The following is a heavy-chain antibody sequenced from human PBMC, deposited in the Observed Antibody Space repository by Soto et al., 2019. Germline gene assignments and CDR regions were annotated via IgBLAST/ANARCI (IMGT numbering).Heavy chain of an antibody. D-gene: IGHD2-21*01. V-gene: IGHV4-39*01. CDR3: ARRLWQQFYFDY. CDR1: GGSISSSSYY. CDR2: IYYSGST. Sequence: QLQLQESGPGLVKPSETLSLTCTVSGGSISSSSYYWGWIRQPPGKGLEWIGSIYYSGSTYYNPSLKSRVTISVDTSKNQFSLKLSSVTAADTAVYYCARRLWQQFYFDYWGQGTLVTVSS. J-gene: IGHJ4*02.